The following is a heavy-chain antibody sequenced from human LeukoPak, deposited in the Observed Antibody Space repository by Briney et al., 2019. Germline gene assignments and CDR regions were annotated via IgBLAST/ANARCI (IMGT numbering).Heavy chain of an antibody. D-gene: IGHD2-8*01. V-gene: IGHV3-21*01. J-gene: IGHJ4*02. CDR3: ARELRAGYCTNGVCHTPFDY. Sequence: GGSLRLSCAASGFTLSSYSMNWARQAPGKGLEWVSSISGSSSYIYYAGSVKGRFTISRDNAKNSLYLQMNSLRAEDTAIYYCARELRAGYCTNGVCHTPFDYWGQGIVVTVSS. CDR2: ISGSSSYI. CDR1: GFTLSSYS.